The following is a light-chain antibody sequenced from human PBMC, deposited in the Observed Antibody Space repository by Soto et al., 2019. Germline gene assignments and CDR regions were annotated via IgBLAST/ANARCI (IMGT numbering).Light chain of an antibody. V-gene: IGKV3-20*01. CDR3: QQYGSSPT. CDR1: QSVSSNY. J-gene: IGKJ1*01. CDR2: DVS. Sequence: DIVLTQSPGTLSLSPGERATLSCRSSQSVSSNYLAWYQQKPDQAPRLVLYDVSGRATGIPDRFSGSGSGTDFTLTISRLEPEDFAVYYCQQYGSSPTFGQGTKVEIK.